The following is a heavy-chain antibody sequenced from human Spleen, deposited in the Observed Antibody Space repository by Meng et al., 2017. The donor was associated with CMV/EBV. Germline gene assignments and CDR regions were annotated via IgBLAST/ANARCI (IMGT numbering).Heavy chain of an antibody. Sequence: ASVKVSCKASGYTFSNHDISWVRQATGQGLEWMGWMTPKNGNTDYAQKFRGRISMTSDTSTSTAYMELSSLRSDDTAVYYCARGYYTSDLWYDFWGQGTLVTVSS. CDR1: GYTFSNHD. D-gene: IGHD3-3*01. V-gene: IGHV1-8*01. CDR3: ARGYYTSDLWYDF. J-gene: IGHJ4*02. CDR2: MTPKNGNT.